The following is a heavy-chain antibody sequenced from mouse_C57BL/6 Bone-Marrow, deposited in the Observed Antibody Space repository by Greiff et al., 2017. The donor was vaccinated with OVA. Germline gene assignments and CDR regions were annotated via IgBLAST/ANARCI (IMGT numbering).Heavy chain of an antibody. J-gene: IGHJ2*01. D-gene: IGHD1-1*01. V-gene: IGHV4-1*01. CDR2: INPDSSTI. CDR1: GIDFSRYW. CDR3: ARTVLRFFDY. Sequence: EASGIDFSRYWMSWVRRAPGKGLEWIGEINPDSSTINYAPSLKDKVIISRDNAKNTLYLQMSKVRSEDTALYYCARTVLRFFDYWGQGTTLTVSS.